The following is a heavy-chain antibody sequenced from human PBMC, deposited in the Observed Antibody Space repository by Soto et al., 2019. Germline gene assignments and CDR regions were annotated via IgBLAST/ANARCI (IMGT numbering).Heavy chain of an antibody. CDR1: GYTFTSYA. Sequence: ASVKVSFKASGYTFTSYAMHWVRQAPGQRLEWMGWINAGNGNTKYSQKFQGRVTITRDTSASTAYMELSSLRSEDTAVYYCARSPGYSYGDYWGQGTLVTVPQ. CDR3: ARSPGYSYGDY. CDR2: INAGNGNT. V-gene: IGHV1-3*01. J-gene: IGHJ4*02. D-gene: IGHD5-18*01.